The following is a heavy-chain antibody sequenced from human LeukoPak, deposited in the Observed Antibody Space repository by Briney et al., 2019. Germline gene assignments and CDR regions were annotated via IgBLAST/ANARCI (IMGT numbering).Heavy chain of an antibody. Sequence: SGPALVKPTQTLTLTCTFSGFSLSTSGMCVSWIRQPPGKALEWLARIDWDDDKYYSTSLKTRLTISKDTSKNQVVLTMTNMDPVDTATYYCARIRAYCSCTSCYGYYYYYMDVWGKGTTVTVSS. D-gene: IGHD2-2*01. CDR2: IDWDDDK. J-gene: IGHJ6*03. CDR3: ARIRAYCSCTSCYGYYYYYMDV. V-gene: IGHV2-70*11. CDR1: GFSLSTSGMC.